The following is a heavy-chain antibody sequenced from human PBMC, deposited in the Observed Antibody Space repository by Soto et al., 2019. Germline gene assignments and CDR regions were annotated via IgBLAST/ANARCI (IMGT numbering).Heavy chain of an antibody. Sequence: QVQLVESGGGVVQPGRSLRLSCAASGFTFSSYGMHWVRQAPGKGLEWVAVIWYDGSNKYYADSVKGRFTISRDNSKNTLYLQMNSLRAEDTAVYYCAREGRDRKHHSRGWFDPWGQGTLVTVS. CDR1: GFTFSSYG. D-gene: IGHD3-10*01. CDR2: IWYDGSNK. CDR3: AREGRDRKHHSRGWFDP. J-gene: IGHJ5*02. V-gene: IGHV3-33*01.